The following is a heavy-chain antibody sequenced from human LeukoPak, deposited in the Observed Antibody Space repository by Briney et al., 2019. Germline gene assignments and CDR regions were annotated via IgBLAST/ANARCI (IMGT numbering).Heavy chain of an antibody. CDR1: GGTFSSYA. CDR3: ARLVGYSGYDFYYYYMDV. Sequence: SVKVSCKASGGTFSSYAISWVRQAPGQGLEWMGGIIPIFGTANYAQKFQGRVTITTDESTSTAYMELSSLRSEDTAVYYCARLVGYSGYDFYYYYMDVWGKGTTVIVSS. V-gene: IGHV1-69*05. D-gene: IGHD5-12*01. J-gene: IGHJ6*03. CDR2: IIPIFGTA.